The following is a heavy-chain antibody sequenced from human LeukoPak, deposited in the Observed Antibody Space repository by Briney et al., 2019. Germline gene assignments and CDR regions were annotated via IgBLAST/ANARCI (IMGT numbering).Heavy chain of an antibody. J-gene: IGHJ4*02. CDR3: TRQTGYPSDFDY. CDR1: GYRFANYW. D-gene: IGHD5-12*01. V-gene: IGHV5-51*01. Sequence: GESLQISCKASGYRFANYWIGWVRQMPGKGLEWMGIIYPGDSDTKYSPSFQGQVTISADKSTSTAYLQWSSLKASDTAMYYCTRQTGYPSDFDYWAQGTLVTVSS. CDR2: IYPGDSDT.